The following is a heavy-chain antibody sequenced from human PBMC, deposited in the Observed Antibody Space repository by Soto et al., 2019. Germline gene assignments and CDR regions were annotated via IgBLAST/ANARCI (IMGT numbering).Heavy chain of an antibody. D-gene: IGHD1-26*01. CDR1: GYTFTNYY. CDR3: ARDRGATDRTMVNKNYFDY. J-gene: IGHJ4*02. CDR2: INPSGGST. Sequence: ASVKVSCKASGYTFTNYYIHWVRQAPGQGLEWMGIINPSGGSTNYAQKFQGRITMTWDTSASTVYMEMSSLRSDDTAVFYCARDRGATDRTMVNKNYFDYWGQGTLVTVSS. V-gene: IGHV1-46*01.